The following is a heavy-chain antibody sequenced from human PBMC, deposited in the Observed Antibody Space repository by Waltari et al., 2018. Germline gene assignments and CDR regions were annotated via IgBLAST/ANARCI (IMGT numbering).Heavy chain of an antibody. D-gene: IGHD2-15*01. CDR1: GFSFTDYY. CDR2: ISNSGTTI. J-gene: IGHJ3*01. Sequence: QVHLVESGGGLVKPGGSLRLTCAASGFSFTDYYMNWISQDPGKGVEWVSYISNSGTTIYYADSVKGRFTISRDNAKNSRYLQMNSLSAEDTAVYYCARDLTWVAAFDLWGQGTMVTVSS. V-gene: IGHV3-11*04. CDR3: ARDLTWVAAFDL.